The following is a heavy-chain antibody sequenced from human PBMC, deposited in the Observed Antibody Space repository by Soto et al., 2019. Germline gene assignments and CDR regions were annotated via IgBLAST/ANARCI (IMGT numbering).Heavy chain of an antibody. Sequence: ASVKVSCKVSGYTLTELSMHWVRQAPGKGLEWMGGFDPEDGETIYAQKFQGRVTMTEDTSTDTAYMELSSLRSEDTAVYYCATVKLRFLEWLLIFDYWGQGTLVTVSS. D-gene: IGHD3-3*01. V-gene: IGHV1-24*01. CDR3: ATVKLRFLEWLLIFDY. J-gene: IGHJ4*02. CDR2: FDPEDGET. CDR1: GYTLTELS.